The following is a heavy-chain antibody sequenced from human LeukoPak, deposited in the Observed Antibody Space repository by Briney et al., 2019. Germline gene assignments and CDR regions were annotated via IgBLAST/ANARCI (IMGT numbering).Heavy chain of an antibody. CDR3: AKNGHYLDS. J-gene: IGHJ4*02. D-gene: IGHD2-8*01. V-gene: IGHV3-7*01. CDR1: GFTFSSYW. CDR2: IKEDGSDK. Sequence: GGSLRLSCAASGFTFSSYWMSWVREAPGKGLEWVADIKEDGSDKYYVDSVKGRFTISRDNAKNSLYLQMNSLRAEDTAVYYCAKNGHYLDSWGQGTLVTVSS.